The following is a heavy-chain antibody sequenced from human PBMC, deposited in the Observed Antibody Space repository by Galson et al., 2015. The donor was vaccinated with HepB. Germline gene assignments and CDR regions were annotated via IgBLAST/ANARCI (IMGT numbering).Heavy chain of an antibody. J-gene: IGHJ6*03. CDR3: AKRISITFFGPGKNYMDV. V-gene: IGHV3-23*01. D-gene: IGHD3-3*01. CDR1: GLTFSSHA. Sequence: SLSLSCAASGLTFSSHAMSWVRHASGKGLGWVSGISGSGDTTYYAGSVEGRFTISRDNSKNTLYMQINSLTAEDTAVYYCAKRISITFFGPGKNYMDVWGKGTTVTVSS. CDR2: ISGSGDTT.